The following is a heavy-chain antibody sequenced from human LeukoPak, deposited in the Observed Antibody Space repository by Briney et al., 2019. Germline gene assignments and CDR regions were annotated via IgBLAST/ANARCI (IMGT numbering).Heavy chain of an antibody. CDR1: GYTFTGYY. CDR2: INPNSGGT. V-gene: IGHV1-2*02. Sequence: ASVKVSCKASGYTFTGYYMHWVRQAPGQGLEWMGWINPNSGGTNYAQKFQGRVTMTRDTSISTAYMELSRLRSDDTAVYYCARSVPTYCSGGSCYDEPFFDYWGQGTLVTVSS. D-gene: IGHD2-15*01. J-gene: IGHJ4*02. CDR3: ARSVPTYCSGGSCYDEPFFDY.